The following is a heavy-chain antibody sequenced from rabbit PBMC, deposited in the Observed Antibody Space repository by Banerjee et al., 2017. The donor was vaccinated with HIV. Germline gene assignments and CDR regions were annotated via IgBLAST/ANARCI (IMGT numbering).Heavy chain of an antibody. Sequence: QSLEESGGDLVKPGASLTLTCTASGIAFSTNYWICWVRQAPGKGLEWIACNYAGGSGSTYYASWATGRFTVSRTSSTTVTLQMTSLTAADTATHFCARAGNPVYTLDSGMDLWGPGTLVTVS. J-gene: IGHJ6*01. CDR2: NYAGGSGST. CDR1: GIAFSTNYW. D-gene: IGHD4-2*01. V-gene: IGHV1S40*01. CDR3: ARAGNPVYTLDSGMDL.